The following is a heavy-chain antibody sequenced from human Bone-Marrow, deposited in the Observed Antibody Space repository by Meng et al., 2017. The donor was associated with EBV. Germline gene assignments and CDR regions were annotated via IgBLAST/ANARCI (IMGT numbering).Heavy chain of an antibody. V-gene: IGHV4-30-4*01. Sequence: QQRLPESGPLLMWPYQPLSLSCAVSCCSVITGYYYWAWIRQPPGKGLEWSGYMYYNGNPNYNPSLKSRVTIPGDSSKNQFSLKLTSVTAADTAVYFCASGSSFCSGGSCFENWGQGTLVTVSS. CDR2: MYYNGNP. J-gene: IGHJ4*02. CDR3: ASGSSFCSGGSCFEN. CDR1: CCSVITGYYY. D-gene: IGHD2-15*01.